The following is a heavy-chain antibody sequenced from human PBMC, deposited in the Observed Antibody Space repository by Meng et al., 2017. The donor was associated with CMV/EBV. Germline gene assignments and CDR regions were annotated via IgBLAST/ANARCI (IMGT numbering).Heavy chain of an antibody. D-gene: IGHD2-2*01. Sequence: GESLKISCAASGFTFSSYWMSWVRQAPGKGLEWVANIKQDGSEKYYVDSVKGRFTISRDNAKNSLYLQMNSLRAEDTAVYYCGREGWADIVVVPAAGGMDVWGQGTTVTVSS. CDR2: IKQDGSEK. J-gene: IGHJ6*02. CDR3: GREGWADIVVVPAAGGMDV. V-gene: IGHV3-7*01. CDR1: GFTFSSYW.